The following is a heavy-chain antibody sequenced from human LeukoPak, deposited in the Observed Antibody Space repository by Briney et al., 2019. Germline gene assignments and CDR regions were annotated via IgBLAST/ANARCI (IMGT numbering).Heavy chain of an antibody. V-gene: IGHV1-18*04. CDR3: ARVTVVTRPPWSWGPKKIGQEVNWFDP. J-gene: IGHJ5*02. CDR1: GDTLANYG. CDR2: NTGYSGNT. Sequence: ASVKVSCKAPGDTLANYGITWVRQAPGQGLEWMGWNTGYSGNTNYAQHFQGRVTMTTERSTSTAYLKLRSLRSADTAVYYCARVTVVTRPPWSWGPKKIGQEVNWFDPWGQGTLIIVSS. D-gene: IGHD4-17*01.